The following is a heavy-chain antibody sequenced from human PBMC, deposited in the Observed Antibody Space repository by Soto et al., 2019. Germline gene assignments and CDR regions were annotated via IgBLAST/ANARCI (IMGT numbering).Heavy chain of an antibody. CDR3: ARETHSRGTVIVLIMGHGFDY. Sequence: QVQLVESGGGVVQPGKALRLSCEAFGFSFSSYTIHWVRQAPGKGLAWVAAISYDGSNKYYADSVKGRFTISRDNSKNTLYLQMNCLRAEDTAVYYGARETHSRGTVIVLIMGHGFDYWGQATLVNVSS. CDR1: GFSFSSYT. D-gene: IGHD3-22*01. V-gene: IGHV3-30*03. CDR2: ISYDGSNK. J-gene: IGHJ4*02.